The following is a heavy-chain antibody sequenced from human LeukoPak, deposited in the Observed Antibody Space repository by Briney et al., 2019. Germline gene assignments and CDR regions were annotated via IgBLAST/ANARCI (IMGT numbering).Heavy chain of an antibody. CDR1: GGTFSSYA. D-gene: IGHD4-17*01. V-gene: IGHV1-69*13. Sequence: GASGKFSCKASGGTFSSYAISWVRQAPGQGLEWTGGIIPIFGTANYAQKFQGRVTITADESTSTAYMELSSLRSEDTAVYYCARDLGVDFSDYGDYRHPLHFDYWGQGTLVTVSS. J-gene: IGHJ4*02. CDR2: IIPIFGTA. CDR3: ARDLGVDFSDYGDYRHPLHFDY.